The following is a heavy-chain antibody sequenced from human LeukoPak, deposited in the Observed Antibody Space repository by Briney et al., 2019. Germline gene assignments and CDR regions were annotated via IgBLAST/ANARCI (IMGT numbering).Heavy chain of an antibody. V-gene: IGHV4-39*01. D-gene: IGHD5-24*01. Sequence: KSSETLSLTCTVSGGSINSASYYWGWIRQPPGKGLEWIGSIYNSGTTFYNPSLKSRVTISVDASKNQFSLKLSSVTAADTAVYYCASPGRWVQTHYWGLGTLVTVSS. J-gene: IGHJ4*02. CDR3: ASPGRWVQTHY. CDR2: IYNSGTT. CDR1: GGSINSASYY.